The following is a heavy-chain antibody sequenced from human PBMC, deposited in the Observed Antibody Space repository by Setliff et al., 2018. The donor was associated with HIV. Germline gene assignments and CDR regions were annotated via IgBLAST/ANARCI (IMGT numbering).Heavy chain of an antibody. J-gene: IGHJ5*02. Sequence: SETLSLTCSVSGDSISSGSYYWSWIRLPAGKGLEWIGQIHTTGSTNYNPSLKSRVTISMDTSKNQFSLNLNSVTATDTAVYYCAKRTFGSGRLDPWGQGTLVTVPS. CDR1: GDSISSGSYY. CDR2: IHTTGST. D-gene: IGHD3-16*01. CDR3: AKRTFGSGRLDP. V-gene: IGHV4-61*09.